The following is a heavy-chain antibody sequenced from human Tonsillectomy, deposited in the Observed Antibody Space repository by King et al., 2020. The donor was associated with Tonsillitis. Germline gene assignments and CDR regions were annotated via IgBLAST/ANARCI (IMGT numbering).Heavy chain of an antibody. J-gene: IGHJ4*02. CDR1: RFTFSHYG. D-gene: IGHD4-11*01. V-gene: IGHV3-30*02. CDR2: VENDAMTT. CDR3: AKNDYNNYGGDY. Sequence: HVQLVESGGGVIQPGGSLRLSCAASRFTFSHYGMHWVRQAPGKGLEWVALVENDAMTTSYADSVKGRFTISRDNSKNMVYLQMNSLRAEDTAVYYCAKNDYNNYGGDYWGQGTLVTVSS.